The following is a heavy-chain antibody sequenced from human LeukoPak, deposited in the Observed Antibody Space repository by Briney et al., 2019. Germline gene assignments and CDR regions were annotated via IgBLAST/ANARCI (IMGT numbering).Heavy chain of an antibody. Sequence: PGGSLRLSCAASGFTFSSYAMSWVRQAPGKGLEWVGRIRSNSDGGIIDYAAPVKGRFTLSRDDSKTTLYLQMNSLQTEDTAVYYCATDFYDSTWGQGTLVTVSS. D-gene: IGHD3-22*01. J-gene: IGHJ5*02. CDR1: GFTFSSYA. CDR2: IRSNSDGGII. CDR3: ATDFYDST. V-gene: IGHV3-15*01.